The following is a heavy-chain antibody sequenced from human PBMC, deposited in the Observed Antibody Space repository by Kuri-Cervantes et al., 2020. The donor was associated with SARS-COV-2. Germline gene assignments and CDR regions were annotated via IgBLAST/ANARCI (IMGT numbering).Heavy chain of an antibody. CDR2: IYSGGST. D-gene: IGHD3-10*01. J-gene: IGHJ4*02. V-gene: IGHV3-53*01. CDR1: GFTFSSYA. CDR3: ARRITMVRVAWVYFDY. Sequence: GGSLRLSCAASGFTFSSYAMSWVRQAPGKGLEWVSVIYSGGSTYYADSVKGRFTISRDNSKNTLYLQMNSLRAEDTAVYYCARRITMVRVAWVYFDYWGQGTLVTVSS.